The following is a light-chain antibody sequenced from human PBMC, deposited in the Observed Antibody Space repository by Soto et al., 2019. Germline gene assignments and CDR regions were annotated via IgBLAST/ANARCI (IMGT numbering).Light chain of an antibody. Sequence: QSVLTQPASVSGSPGQSITISCTGTSSDVGGYNYVSWYQQHPGKAPKLMIYEVSNRPSGVSNRFSGSNSDNTASLTISGLQAEDEADYYCCSYVTTPEIFGTGTKSPS. CDR1: SSDVGGYNY. V-gene: IGLV2-14*01. CDR3: CSYVTTPEI. J-gene: IGLJ1*01. CDR2: EVS.